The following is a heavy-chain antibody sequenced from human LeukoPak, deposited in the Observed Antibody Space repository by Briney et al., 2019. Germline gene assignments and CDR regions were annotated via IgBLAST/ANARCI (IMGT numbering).Heavy chain of an antibody. Sequence: PGGSLRLSCAASGFTFSSYWMRWVRQAPGKGLVWVSRIKSDGSTTSYADSVKGRFTISRDNAKNTLILHMNSLRAEDTAVYYCAGQQWLGYWGQGSLVTVSS. J-gene: IGHJ4*02. CDR3: AGQQWLGY. CDR2: IKSDGSTT. CDR1: GFTFSSYW. D-gene: IGHD6-19*01. V-gene: IGHV3-74*01.